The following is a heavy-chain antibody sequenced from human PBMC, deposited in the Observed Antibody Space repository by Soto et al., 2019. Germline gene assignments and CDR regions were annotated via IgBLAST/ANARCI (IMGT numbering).Heavy chain of an antibody. V-gene: IGHV3-23*01. Sequence: GSLTLSCEASGFNFSSYAMSWVRQAKGKGLEWVSAISGSGGSTYYADSVKGRFTISRDNSKNTLYLQMNSLRAEDTAVYYCAKDSRWYSSGWYVDYWGQGTLVTVSS. D-gene: IGHD6-19*01. CDR1: GFNFSSYA. CDR2: ISGSGGST. J-gene: IGHJ4*02. CDR3: AKDSRWYSSGWYVDY.